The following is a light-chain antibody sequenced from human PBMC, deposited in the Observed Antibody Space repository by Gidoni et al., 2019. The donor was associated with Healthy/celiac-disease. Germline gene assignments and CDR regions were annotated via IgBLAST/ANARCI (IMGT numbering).Light chain of an antibody. CDR2: AAS. Sequence: DIQMTQSPSSLSASVGDRVTITCRASQSISSYLNWYQQKPGKAPKLLIYAASSLQSGVPSRFSGSGSGTDCTLTISSLQPEDFATYYGQQSYSTPPWTLGQGTKVEIK. V-gene: IGKV1-39*01. CDR1: QSISSY. CDR3: QQSYSTPPWT. J-gene: IGKJ1*01.